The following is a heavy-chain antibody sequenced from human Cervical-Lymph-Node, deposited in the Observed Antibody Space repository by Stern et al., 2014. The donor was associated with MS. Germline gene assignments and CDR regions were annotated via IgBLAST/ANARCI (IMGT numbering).Heavy chain of an antibody. CDR1: GYPLTSYG. CDR2: IRAYNGNT. V-gene: IGHV1-18*01. CDR3: ARERPIYVGNYYTRAFDY. J-gene: IGHJ4*02. Sequence: QVQLVHSGAEVKKPGASVKVSCKTYGYPLTSYGISWVRQAPGQGLEWMGWIRAYNGNTNYVQNLQGRATLTTDTSRNQAHTACRSLISDDAAVYYCARERPIYVGNYYTRAFDYWGQGTLVTVSS. D-gene: IGHD1-26*01.